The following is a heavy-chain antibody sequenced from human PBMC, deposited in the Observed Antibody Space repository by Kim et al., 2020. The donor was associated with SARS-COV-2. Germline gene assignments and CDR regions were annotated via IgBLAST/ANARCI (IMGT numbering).Heavy chain of an antibody. Sequence: ADSVKGRFTISRDNSKNTLYLQMNSLRAEDTAVYYCARAGCGSYYSYFDYWGQGTLVTVSS. V-gene: IGHV3-30*01. CDR3: ARAGCGSYYSYFDY. J-gene: IGHJ4*02. D-gene: IGHD1-26*01.